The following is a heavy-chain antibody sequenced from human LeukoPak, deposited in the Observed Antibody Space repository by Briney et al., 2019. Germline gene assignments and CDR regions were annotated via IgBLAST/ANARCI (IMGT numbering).Heavy chain of an antibody. Sequence: GGSLRLSCAASGFTFSSYAMHWVRQAPGKGLEWVAVISYDGSNKYYADSVKGRFTISRDNSKNTLYLQMNSLRAEDTAVYYCARETEYSSGVKRGLYFDYWGQGTLVTVSS. CDR1: GFTFSSYA. V-gene: IGHV3-30-3*01. J-gene: IGHJ4*02. D-gene: IGHD6-25*01. CDR2: ISYDGSNK. CDR3: ARETEYSSGVKRGLYFDY.